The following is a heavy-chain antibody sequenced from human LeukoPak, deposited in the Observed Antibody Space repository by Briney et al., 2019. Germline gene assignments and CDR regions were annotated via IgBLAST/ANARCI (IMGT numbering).Heavy chain of an antibody. V-gene: IGHV3-30*02. CDR1: VYTFSSYG. CDR3: AKTAGVVRYFDWLPAQLDY. CDR2: IRFEGSNK. D-gene: IGHD3-9*01. J-gene: IGHJ4*02. Sequence: GGPLRLSRAASVYTFSSYGLHWVPHAPGKGLECVAFIRFEGSNKYYADSVKGRFTISRDNSKNTLYLQMNSLRAEDTAVYYCAKTAGVVRYFDWLPAQLDYWGQGTLVTVSS.